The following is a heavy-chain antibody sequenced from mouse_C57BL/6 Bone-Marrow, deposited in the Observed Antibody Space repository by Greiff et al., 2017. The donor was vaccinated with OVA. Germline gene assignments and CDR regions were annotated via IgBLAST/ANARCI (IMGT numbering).Heavy chain of an antibody. J-gene: IGHJ2*01. CDR2: INPSSGYT. CDR1: GYTFTSYT. CDR3: ARWGYGYSGFDY. V-gene: IGHV1-4*01. D-gene: IGHD2-2*01. Sequence: VKLQESGAELARPGASVKMSCKASGYTFTSYTMHWVKQRPGQGLEWIGYINPSSGYTKYNQKFKDKATLTADKSSSTAYMQLSSLTSEDSAIYYCARWGYGYSGFDYWGQGTTLTVSS.